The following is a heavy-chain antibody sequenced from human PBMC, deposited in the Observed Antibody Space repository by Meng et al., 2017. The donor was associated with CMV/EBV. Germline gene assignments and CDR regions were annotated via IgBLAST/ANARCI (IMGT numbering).Heavy chain of an antibody. J-gene: IGHJ4*02. Sequence: GSLRLSCAVYGGSFSGYYWSWIRQPPGKGLEWIGEINHSGSTNYNPSLKSRVTISVDTSKNQFSLKLSPVTAADTAVYYCARREYIVVVPAAPGGFDYWGQGTLVTVSS. CDR2: INHSGST. V-gene: IGHV4-34*01. D-gene: IGHD2-2*01. CDR1: GGSFSGYY. CDR3: ARREYIVVVPAAPGGFDY.